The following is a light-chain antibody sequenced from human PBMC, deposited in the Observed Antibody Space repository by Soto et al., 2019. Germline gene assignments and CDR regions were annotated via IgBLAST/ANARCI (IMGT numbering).Light chain of an antibody. V-gene: IGLV2-14*01. CDR1: SSDVGAYNF. CDR2: DVS. Sequence: QSVLTQPASVSGSPGQSITTSCIGTSSDVGAYNFVSWYRQNPGKAPKLMIYDVSNRPSGVSNRFSGSKSGNTASLTISGLQAEDEADYYCTSYTTSSTWVFGGGTKVTVL. J-gene: IGLJ3*02. CDR3: TSYTTSSTWV.